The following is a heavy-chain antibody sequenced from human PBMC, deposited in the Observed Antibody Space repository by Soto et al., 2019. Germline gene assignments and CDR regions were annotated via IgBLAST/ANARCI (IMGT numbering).Heavy chain of an antibody. CDR2: FDPEDGET. Sequence: ASVKVSCKVSGYTLTELSMHWVRQAPGKGLEWMGGFDPEDGETIYAQKFQGRVTMTEDTSTDTAYMELSSLRSEDTAVYYCATGIAAAGPFDYWGQGTLVTVPS. J-gene: IGHJ4*02. D-gene: IGHD6-13*01. V-gene: IGHV1-24*01. CDR3: ATGIAAAGPFDY. CDR1: GYTLTELS.